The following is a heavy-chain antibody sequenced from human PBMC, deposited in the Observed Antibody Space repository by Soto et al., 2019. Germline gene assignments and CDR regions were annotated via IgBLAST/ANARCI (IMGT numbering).Heavy chain of an antibody. CDR3: GKDTGGSGWYYPIHY. CDR2: FTWDGGVT. J-gene: IGHJ4*02. V-gene: IGHV3-43*01. CDR1: GFTFDVDT. D-gene: IGHD6-19*01. Sequence: EVQLVESGGVVVQPGGSLRLSCAASGFTFDVDTIHWVRQAPGKGLEWVSLFTWDGGVTYYADSVKGRFTISRDNSRNSLYLHMNSLRTEDTALYYCGKDTGGSGWYYPIHYWGQGTLVTVSS.